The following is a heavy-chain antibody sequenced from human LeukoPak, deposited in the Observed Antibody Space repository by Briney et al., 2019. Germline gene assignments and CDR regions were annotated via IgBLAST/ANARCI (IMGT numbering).Heavy chain of an antibody. CDR2: ISGSGGST. Sequence: GGSLRLSCAASGFTFSSYAMSWVRQAPGKGLVWVSAISGSGGSTYYADSVKGRFTISRDNSKNTLYLQMNSLRAEDTAVYYCAKDGEYGDYSHWGQGTLDTVSS. CDR3: AKDGEYGDYSH. V-gene: IGHV3-23*01. CDR1: GFTFSSYA. J-gene: IGHJ4*02. D-gene: IGHD4-17*01.